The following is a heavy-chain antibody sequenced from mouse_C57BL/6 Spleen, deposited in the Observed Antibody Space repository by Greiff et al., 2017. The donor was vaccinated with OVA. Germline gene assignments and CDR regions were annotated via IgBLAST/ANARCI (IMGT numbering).Heavy chain of an antibody. J-gene: IGHJ2*01. CDR3: ARNYGSSYGYYFDY. V-gene: IGHV2-2*01. CDR1: GFSLTSYG. CDR2: IWSGGST. Sequence: VHLVESGPGLVQPSQSLSITCTVSGFSLTSYGVHWVRQSPGKGLEWLGVIWSGGSTDYNAAFISRLSISKDNSKSQVFFKMNSLQADDTAIYYCARNYGSSYGYYFDYWGQGTTLTVSS. D-gene: IGHD1-1*01.